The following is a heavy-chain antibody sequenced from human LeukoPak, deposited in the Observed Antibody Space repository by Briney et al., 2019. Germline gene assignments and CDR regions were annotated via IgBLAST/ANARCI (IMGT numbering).Heavy chain of an antibody. D-gene: IGHD4-17*01. CDR1: GFTVSSSY. CDR2: IYSGGST. V-gene: IGHV3-53*01. CDR3: KQIEVCGDYVADASDN. Sequence: AGSLRLSCSASGFTVSSSYMSWVRQAPGKGLEWVSVIYSGGSTYYSDSVKGRFTISRDNSKNKLYLQMNSLRAEDNDGSYDKQIEVCGDYVADASDNLGQGAMVTVSS. J-gene: IGHJ3*02.